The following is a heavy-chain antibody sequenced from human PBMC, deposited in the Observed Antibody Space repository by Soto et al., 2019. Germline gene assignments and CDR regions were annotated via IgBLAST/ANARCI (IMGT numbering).Heavy chain of an antibody. CDR2: LYWDDDR. J-gene: IGHJ4*02. CDR1: GFSLSTNGVG. V-gene: IGHV2-5*02. D-gene: IGHD6-19*01. Sequence: QITLKESGPTLVKPTQTLTLTCTFSGFSLSTNGVGVGWIRQPPGQALEWLALLYWDDDRRYNPSLKSRLSTTKHTSKHQVVLTMTTLDPVDTATYCCAHRLWHASGWFFGYWGRGTLVTVSS. CDR3: AHRLWHASGWFFGY.